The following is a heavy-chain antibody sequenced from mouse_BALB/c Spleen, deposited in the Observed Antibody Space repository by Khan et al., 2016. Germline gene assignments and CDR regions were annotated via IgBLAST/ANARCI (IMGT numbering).Heavy chain of an antibody. CDR1: GFTFSDYY. CDR3: AREGLRRGFAY. CDR2: ISDGGSYT. J-gene: IGHJ3*01. V-gene: IGHV5-4*02. D-gene: IGHD2-4*01. Sequence: EVELVESGGGLVKPGGSLKLSCAASGFTFSDYYMYWVRQTPEKRLEWVATISDGGSYTYYPDSVKGRFNISRDNAKNNLYLQMSRLKSEDTVMSYCAREGLRRGFAYWGQGTLVTVSA.